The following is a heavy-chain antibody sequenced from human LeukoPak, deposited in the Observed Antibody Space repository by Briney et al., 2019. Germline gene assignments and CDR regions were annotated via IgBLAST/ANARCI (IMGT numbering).Heavy chain of an antibody. CDR1: GFTFSSYW. CDR2: INSDGSST. V-gene: IGHV3-74*01. J-gene: IGHJ6*04. Sequence: GGSLRLSCAASGFTFSSYWMHWVRQAPGKGLVWVSRINSDGSSTSYADSVKGRFTISRDNAKNTLYLQMNSLRAEDTVVYYCARDSPYYYGSGYGMDVWGKGTTVTVSS. CDR3: ARDSPYYYGSGYGMDV. D-gene: IGHD3-10*01.